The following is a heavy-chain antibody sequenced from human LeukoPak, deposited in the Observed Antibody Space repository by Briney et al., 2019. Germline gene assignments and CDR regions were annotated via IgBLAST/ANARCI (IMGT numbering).Heavy chain of an antibody. D-gene: IGHD3-10*01. CDR2: IYSGSRT. CDR1: GFTVSSNY. Sequence: GGSLRLSCVATGFTVSSNYMSWVRQAPGKGLEWVSIIYSGSRTYYADSVKGRFTISRDDSKNTLYFQLNSLRPEDTAVYYCAIRSTSGSWSALDIWGQGTTVTVSS. J-gene: IGHJ3*02. V-gene: IGHV3-66*02. CDR3: AIRSTSGSWSALDI.